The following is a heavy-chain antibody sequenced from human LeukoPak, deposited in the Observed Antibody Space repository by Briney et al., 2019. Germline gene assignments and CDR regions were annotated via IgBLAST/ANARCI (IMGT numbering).Heavy chain of an antibody. J-gene: IGHJ3*02. Sequence: PGGSLRLSCAASGFTFSTYWMHWVRQAPGKGLVWVSRINSDGSRTTYADSVKGRFTISRDNAKNTLYLQMNSLRTEDTAVHYCARPETQYSSGLDGFDIWGQGTMVTVSS. V-gene: IGHV3-74*01. CDR1: GFTFSTYW. D-gene: IGHD6-19*01. CDR3: ARPETQYSSGLDGFDI. CDR2: INSDGSRT.